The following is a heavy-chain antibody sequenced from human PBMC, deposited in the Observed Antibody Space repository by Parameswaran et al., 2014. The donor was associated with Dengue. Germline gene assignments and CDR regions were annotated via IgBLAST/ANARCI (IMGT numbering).Heavy chain of an antibody. J-gene: IGHJ2*01. CDR2: VSSGTTYS. V-gene: IGHV3-11*06. CDR3: ARDLLEYFDL. Sequence: RWIRQPPGKGLECVSKVSSGTTYSNDADSVKGRFTISRDNAQNSLYLQMNSLRAEDTAVYYCARDLLEYFDLWGRGTLVTVSS. D-gene: IGHD3-3*01.